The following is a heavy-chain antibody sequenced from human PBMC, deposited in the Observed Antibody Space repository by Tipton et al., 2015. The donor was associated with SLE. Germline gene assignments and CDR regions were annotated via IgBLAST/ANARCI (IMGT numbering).Heavy chain of an antibody. CDR3: ARDIPHDYYDSSGPMDV. D-gene: IGHD3-22*01. J-gene: IGHJ6*03. Sequence: SLRLSCAASGFTFSSYSMNWVRQAPGKGLEWVSYISSSSSTIYYADSVKGRFTISRDNAKNSLYLQMNSLRAEDTAVYYCARDIPHDYYDSSGPMDVWGKGTTVTVSS. CDR1: GFTFSSYS. CDR2: ISSSSSTI. V-gene: IGHV3-48*01.